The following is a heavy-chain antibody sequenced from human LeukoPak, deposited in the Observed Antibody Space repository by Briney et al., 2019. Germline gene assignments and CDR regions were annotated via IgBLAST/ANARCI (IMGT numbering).Heavy chain of an antibody. D-gene: IGHD3-16*01. Sequence: ASVKVSCKASGFTFISSAVQWVRQARGQRLEWMGWIVVGSGNTNYAQKFQERVTFTRDMSTSTAYMELSSLRSEDTAVYYCARVSRGTRAEYFQHWGQGTLVTVSS. V-gene: IGHV1-58*01. CDR1: GFTFISSA. CDR2: IVVGSGNT. J-gene: IGHJ1*01. CDR3: ARVSRGTRAEYFQH.